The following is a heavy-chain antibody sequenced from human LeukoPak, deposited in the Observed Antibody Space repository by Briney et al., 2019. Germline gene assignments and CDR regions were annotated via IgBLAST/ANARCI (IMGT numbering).Heavy chain of an antibody. CDR1: GYTFTSYA. CDR2: INAGNGNT. Sequence: ASVKVSCKASGYTFTSYAMHWVRQAPGQRLEWMGWINAGNGNTKYSQKFQGRVTITRDTSASTAYMELSSLRSEDTAVYYCARDVRYGSSFDYWGQGTLVTVSS. J-gene: IGHJ4*02. D-gene: IGHD6-13*01. V-gene: IGHV1-3*01. CDR3: ARDVRYGSSFDY.